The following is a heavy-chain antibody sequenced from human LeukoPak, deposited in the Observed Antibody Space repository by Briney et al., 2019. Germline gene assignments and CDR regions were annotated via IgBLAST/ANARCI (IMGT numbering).Heavy chain of an antibody. D-gene: IGHD2-2*01. CDR1: GFTFSSYA. V-gene: IGHV3-64*01. Sequence: GGSLRLSCAASGFTFSSYAMHWVRQAPGKGLEYVSAISSNGGSTYYANSVKGRFTISRGNSKNTLYLQMGSLRAEDMAVYYCASSCSSTSCLSGSDYWGQGTLVTVSS. J-gene: IGHJ4*02. CDR2: ISSNGGST. CDR3: ASSCSSTSCLSGSDY.